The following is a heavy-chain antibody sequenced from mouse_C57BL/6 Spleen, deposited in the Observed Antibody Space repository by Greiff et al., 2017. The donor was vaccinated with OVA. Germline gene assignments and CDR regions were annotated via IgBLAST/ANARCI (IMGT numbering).Heavy chain of an antibody. V-gene: IGHV5-17*01. J-gene: IGHJ4*01. Sequence: EVQGVESGGGLVKPGGSLKLSCAASGFTFSDYGMHWVRQAPEKGLEWVAYISSGSRTIYYADTVKGRFTISRDNAKNTLFLQMTSLRSEDTAMYYCARPLYGNYEAMDYWGQGTSVTVSS. CDR2: ISSGSRTI. CDR1: GFTFSDYG. D-gene: IGHD2-1*01. CDR3: ARPLYGNYEAMDY.